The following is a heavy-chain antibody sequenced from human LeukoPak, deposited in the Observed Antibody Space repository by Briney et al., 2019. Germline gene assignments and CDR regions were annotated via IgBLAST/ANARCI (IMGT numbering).Heavy chain of an antibody. CDR2: ISGSGGST. CDR3: AKLDTYYYDSPFDY. D-gene: IGHD3-22*01. Sequence: GGSLRLSCAASGFTFSSYGMSWVRQAPGKGLEWVSAISGSGGSTYYADSVKGRFTISRDNSKNTLYPQMNSLRAEDTAVYYCAKLDTYYYDSPFDYWGQGTLVTVSS. V-gene: IGHV3-23*01. CDR1: GFTFSSYG. J-gene: IGHJ4*02.